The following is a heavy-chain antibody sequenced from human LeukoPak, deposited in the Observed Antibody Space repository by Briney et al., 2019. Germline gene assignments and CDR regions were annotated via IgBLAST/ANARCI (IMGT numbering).Heavy chain of an antibody. CDR3: AKDPSVVVVAADY. Sequence: PGGSLRLSCAASGFTFSSYAMSWVRQAPGKGLEWVSAISGSGGSAYYADSVKGRFTISRDNSKNTLYLQMNSLRAEDTAVYYCAKDPSVVVVAADYWGQGTLVTVSS. J-gene: IGHJ4*02. D-gene: IGHD2-15*01. CDR1: GFTFSSYA. V-gene: IGHV3-23*01. CDR2: ISGSGGSA.